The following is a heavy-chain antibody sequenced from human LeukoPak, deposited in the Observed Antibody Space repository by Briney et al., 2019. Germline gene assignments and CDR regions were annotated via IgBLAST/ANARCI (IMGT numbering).Heavy chain of an antibody. D-gene: IGHD3-3*01. CDR2: MNPNSGNT. CDR3: ARDSADFWSGYYDY. CDR1: GYTFTSYD. Sequence: ASVKVSCKASGYTFTSYDINWVRQATGQGLEWMGWMNPNSGNTGYAQKFQGRVTMTRDTSISTAYMEPSRLRSDDTAVYYCARDSADFWSGYYDYWGQGTLVTVSS. J-gene: IGHJ4*02. V-gene: IGHV1-8*01.